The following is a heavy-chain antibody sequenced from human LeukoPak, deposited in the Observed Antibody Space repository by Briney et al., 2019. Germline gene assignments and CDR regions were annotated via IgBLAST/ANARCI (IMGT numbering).Heavy chain of an antibody. D-gene: IGHD3-3*01. CDR2: INPNSGGT. V-gene: IGHV1-2*02. J-gene: IGHJ6*02. CDR3: ARAARTIFGVVSNYYYGMDV. CDR1: GYTFTSYY. Sequence: ASVKVSCKASGYTFTSYYMHWVRQAPGQGLEWMGWINPNSGGTNYAQKFQGRVAMTRDTSISTAYMELSRLRSDDTAVYYCARAARTIFGVVSNYYYGMDVWGQGTTVTVSS.